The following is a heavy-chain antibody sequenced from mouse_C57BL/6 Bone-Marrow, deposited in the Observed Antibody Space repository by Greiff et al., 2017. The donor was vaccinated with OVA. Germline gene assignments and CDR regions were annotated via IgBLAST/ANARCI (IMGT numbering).Heavy chain of an antibody. J-gene: IGHJ1*03. CDR1: GYSITSGYY. D-gene: IGHD2-4*01. V-gene: IGHV3-6*01. CDR2: ISYDGSN. CDR3: ARDRGLRWYFDV. Sequence: EVQLQESGPGLVKPSQSLSLTCSVTGYSITSGYYWNWIRQFPGNKLEWMGYISYDGSNNYNPSLKNRISITRDTSKNQFFRKLNSVTTEDTATYYCARDRGLRWYFDVWGTGTTVTVSS.